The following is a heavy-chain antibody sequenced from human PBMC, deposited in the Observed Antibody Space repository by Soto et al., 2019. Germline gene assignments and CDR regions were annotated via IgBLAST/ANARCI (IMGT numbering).Heavy chain of an antibody. J-gene: IGHJ4*02. Sequence: GGSLRLSCAASGFTFSSYSMNWVRQAPGKGLEWVSSISSSSSYIYYADSVKGRFTISRDNAKNSLYLQMNSLRAEDTAVYYCARDLGEYSGYDLYYFDYWGQGTLVTVSS. D-gene: IGHD5-12*01. V-gene: IGHV3-21*01. CDR1: GFTFSSYS. CDR2: ISSSSSYI. CDR3: ARDLGEYSGYDLYYFDY.